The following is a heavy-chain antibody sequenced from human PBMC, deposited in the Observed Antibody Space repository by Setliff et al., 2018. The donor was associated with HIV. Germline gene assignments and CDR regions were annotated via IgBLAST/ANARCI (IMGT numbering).Heavy chain of an antibody. CDR1: GHTFTGYY. V-gene: IGHV1-2*06. CDR3: ARSPIAAAGTFRFDP. Sequence: GPVKVSCKASGHTFTGYYMHWVRQAPGQGLEWMGRINPNSGGTDYAQKFQGRVTMTRDTSISTAYMELRRLRSDDTAVYYCARSPIAAAGTFRFDPWGQGTLVTVSS. J-gene: IGHJ5*02. CDR2: INPNSGGT. D-gene: IGHD6-13*01.